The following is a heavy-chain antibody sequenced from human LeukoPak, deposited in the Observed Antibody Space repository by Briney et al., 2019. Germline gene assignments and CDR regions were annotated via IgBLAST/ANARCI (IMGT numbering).Heavy chain of an antibody. CDR2: IFYSGST. CDR1: GGSISSYY. Sequence: SETLSLTCTVSGGSISSYYWSWIRRPPGKGLGWIGYIFYSGSTNYNPSLKSRVTISLDTSKNKFSLRLSSVTAADTAVYYCARHGSVSSGALVWGQGTLVTVSS. D-gene: IGHD3-22*01. V-gene: IGHV4-59*08. J-gene: IGHJ4*02. CDR3: ARHGSVSSGALV.